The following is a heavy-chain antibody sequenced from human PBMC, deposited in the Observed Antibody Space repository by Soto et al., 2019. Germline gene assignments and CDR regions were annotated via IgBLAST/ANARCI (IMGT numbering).Heavy chain of an antibody. J-gene: IGHJ4*02. CDR2: IVPIVDTS. CDR3: VRVVAIPGYPDN. V-gene: IGHV1-69*12. D-gene: IGHD5-12*01. CDR1: GGTFSSYA. Sequence: QVQLVQSGAEVRQPASSVKVSCKTSGGTFSSYAISWVRQAPGQGLEWMGGIVPIVDTSTYAQKFQGGVTNTADESTSTAYMELSSLRSDDTAIYYCVRVVAIPGYPDNWGEGTLVTVSS.